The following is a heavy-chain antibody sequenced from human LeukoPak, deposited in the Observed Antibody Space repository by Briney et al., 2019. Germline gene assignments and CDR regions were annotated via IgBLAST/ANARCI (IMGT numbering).Heavy chain of an antibody. CDR1: GGSLSPHY. J-gene: IGHJ4*02. Sequence: SETLSLTCTVSGGSLSPHYWSWLRQSPGKGLEWIGYIFHNGSPNYNPSLKSRVTISVDTSKNQFSLKLSSVTAADTAVYYCARHQRGYSYGFDYWGQGTLVTVSS. CDR3: ARHQRGYSYGFDY. D-gene: IGHD5-18*01. CDR2: IFHNGSP. V-gene: IGHV4-59*08.